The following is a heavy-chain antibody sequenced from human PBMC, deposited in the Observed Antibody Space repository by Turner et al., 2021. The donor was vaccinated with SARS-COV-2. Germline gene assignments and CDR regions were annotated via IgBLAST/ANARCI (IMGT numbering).Heavy chain of an antibody. V-gene: IGHV1-24*01. CDR3: ATAPRIAAAGHGMDP. D-gene: IGHD6-13*01. J-gene: IGHJ5*02. CDR1: GYTLTELS. Sequence: QVQLVQSGAEVKKPGASVKVSCKVSGYTLTELSMHWVRQAPGKGLEGMGGFDAEDSETNYAQKFQSRITMTEKKSTDTAHMELSSLRSEDTAVYYGATAPRIAAAGHGMDPWGQGTLVTVSS. CDR2: FDAEDSET.